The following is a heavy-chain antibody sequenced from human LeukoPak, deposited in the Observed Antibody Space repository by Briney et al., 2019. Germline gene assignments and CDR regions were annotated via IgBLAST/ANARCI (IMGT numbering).Heavy chain of an antibody. CDR2: IFPIFATA. J-gene: IGHJ4*02. CDR3: ARESGSYEAYFDY. D-gene: IGHD1-26*01. Sequence: SSVKVSCKASGGTFSSYAISWVRQAPGQGLEWMGRIFPIFATANYAQKFQGRVTITADESTSTAYMELSNLRSEDTAVYYCARESGSYEAYFDYWGQGTLVTVSS. CDR1: GGTFSSYA. V-gene: IGHV1-69*15.